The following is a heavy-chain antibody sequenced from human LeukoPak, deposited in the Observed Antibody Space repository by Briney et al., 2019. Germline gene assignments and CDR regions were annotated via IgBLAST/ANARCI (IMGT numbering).Heavy chain of an antibody. CDR1: GGSFSGYY. CDR2: INHSGST. CDR3: ARGRGGIAAAGDFDY. D-gene: IGHD6-13*01. Sequence: SETLSLTCAVYGGSFSGYYWSWIRQPPGKGLEWIGEINHSGSTNYNPSLKSRVTISVDTSKNQFSLKLSSVTAADTAVYYCARGRGGIAAAGDFDYWGQGTLVTVSS. V-gene: IGHV4-34*01. J-gene: IGHJ4*02.